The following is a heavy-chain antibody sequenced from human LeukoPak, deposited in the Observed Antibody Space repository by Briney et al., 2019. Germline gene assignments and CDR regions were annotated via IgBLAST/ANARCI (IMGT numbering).Heavy chain of an antibody. V-gene: IGHV5-51*01. CDR2: INPGDSDT. D-gene: IGHD6-19*01. CDR1: GYSFTSYW. CDR3: ARRIGSGWYDY. J-gene: IGHJ4*02. Sequence: GASLKISCKGSGYSFTSYWIGWVRQMPGKGLEWLGIINPGDSDTRYSPSFQGQVTISADKSISTATLQWSSLKASDTAMYYCARRIGSGWYDYWGQGTLVTVSS.